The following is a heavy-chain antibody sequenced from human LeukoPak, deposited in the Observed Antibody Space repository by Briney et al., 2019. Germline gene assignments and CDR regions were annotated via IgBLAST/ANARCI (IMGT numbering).Heavy chain of an antibody. D-gene: IGHD2-15*01. CDR3: ARGHRYCSGGSCYSVNWFDP. J-gene: IGHJ5*02. V-gene: IGHV4-30-4*01. Sequence: SQTLCLTCTVSGGSISSGDYYWSWIRQPPGKGLEWIGYIYYSGSTYYNPSLKSRVTISVDTSKNQFSLKLSSVTAADTAVYYCARGHRYCSGGSCYSVNWFDPWGQGTLVTVSS. CDR1: GGSISSGDYY. CDR2: IYYSGST.